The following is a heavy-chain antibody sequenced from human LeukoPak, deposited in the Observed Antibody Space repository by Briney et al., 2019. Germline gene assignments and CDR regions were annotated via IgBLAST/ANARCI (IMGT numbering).Heavy chain of an antibody. J-gene: IGHJ4*02. CDR3: ARVDVGSSSWEALDY. D-gene: IGHD6-13*01. CDR2: INHSGST. CDR1: GGSIRGYY. Sequence: PSETLSLICAVYGGSIRGYYWSWIRQPPGKGLEWIGEINHSGSTKYNPSLNSRVTISVDTSKNQFSLKLSSVTAADTAVYYCARVDVGSSSWEALDYWGQGTLVTVSS. V-gene: IGHV4-34*01.